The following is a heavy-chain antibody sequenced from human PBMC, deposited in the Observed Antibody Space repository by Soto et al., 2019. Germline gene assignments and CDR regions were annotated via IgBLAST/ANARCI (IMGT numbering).Heavy chain of an antibody. J-gene: IGHJ3*02. Sequence: GGSLRLSCAASGFTFSSYWMSWVRQAPGKGLEWVANIKQDGSEKYYVDSVKGRFTISRDNAKNSLYLQMNSLRAEDTAVYYCARERPFTIFGVVIIEIDAFDIWGQGTMVTVSS. CDR2: IKQDGSEK. D-gene: IGHD3-3*01. CDR3: ARERPFTIFGVVIIEIDAFDI. CDR1: GFTFSSYW. V-gene: IGHV3-7*01.